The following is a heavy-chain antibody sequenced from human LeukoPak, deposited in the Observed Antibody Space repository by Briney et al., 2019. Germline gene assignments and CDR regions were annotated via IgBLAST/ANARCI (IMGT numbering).Heavy chain of an antibody. CDR3: AKKMNYGDFDDAFDI. CDR1: GFTFRIHD. CDR2: ISGSGGST. V-gene: IGHV3-23*01. J-gene: IGHJ3*02. D-gene: IGHD4-17*01. Sequence: PGGSLRLSCAASGFTFRIHDMSWVRQAPGKGLEWVSAISGSGGSTYYADSVKGRFTISRDNSKNTLYLQMNSLRAEDTAVYYCAKKMNYGDFDDAFDIWGQGTMVTVSS.